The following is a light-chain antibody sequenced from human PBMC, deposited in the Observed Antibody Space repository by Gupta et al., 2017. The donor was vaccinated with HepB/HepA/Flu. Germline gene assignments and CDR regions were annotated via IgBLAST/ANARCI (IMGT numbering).Light chain of an antibody. CDR3: AASDSSMNDVL. CDR1: SSNIGRTN. CDR2: YND. J-gene: IGLJ2*01. V-gene: IGLV1-44*01. Sequence: QSVLTQPPSASGTPGQRVTMSCSGSSSNIGRTNVNWYQQFPVTAPKLPIYYNDQRPSGVPDRFSGSKSGTSASLVITWLRAEDAAYYYCAASDSSMNDVLFGGGTKLSVL.